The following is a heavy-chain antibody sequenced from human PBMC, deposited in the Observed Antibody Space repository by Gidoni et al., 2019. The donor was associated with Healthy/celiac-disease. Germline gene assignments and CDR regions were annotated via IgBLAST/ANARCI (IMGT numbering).Heavy chain of an antibody. D-gene: IGHD3-16*01. Sequence: KVSCKASGGTFSSYAISWVRQAPGQGLEWMGRIIPILGIANYAQKFQGRVTITADKSTSTAYMELSSLRSEDTAVYYCARALGHPNYYYYYMDVWGKGTTVTVSS. CDR3: ARALGHPNYYYYYMDV. V-gene: IGHV1-69*04. CDR2: IIPILGIA. J-gene: IGHJ6*03. CDR1: GGTFSSYA.